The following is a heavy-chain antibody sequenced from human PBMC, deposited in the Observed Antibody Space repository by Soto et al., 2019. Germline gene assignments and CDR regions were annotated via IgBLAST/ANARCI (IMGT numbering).Heavy chain of an antibody. CDR2: INVDDST. CDR1: GFIFTSYA. V-gene: IGHV3-23*01. CDR3: AKNYYFDY. Sequence: EVQLLESGGDLVQPGGSLRLTCAASGFIFTSYAMSWVRQVPGKGLEWVSSINVDDSTYYTESVRGRFTVSRDNSTNTLYLQMNSLRAEDTALYYCAKNYYFDYWGRGTLVTVSS. J-gene: IGHJ4*02.